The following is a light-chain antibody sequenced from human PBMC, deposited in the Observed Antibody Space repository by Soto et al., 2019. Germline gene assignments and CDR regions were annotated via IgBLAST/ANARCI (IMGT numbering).Light chain of an antibody. J-gene: IGLJ1*01. CDR1: NTDVGGYNY. CDR2: EVS. Sequence: QSVLAQPASVSGSPGQSITISCSGTNTDVGGYNYVSWYQQYPGKAPKLIIYEVSNRPSGVSNRFSGSKSGNTASLTISGLQAEDEGDYYCSSYSDNSPYVFATGTKVTV. CDR3: SSYSDNSPYV. V-gene: IGLV2-14*03.